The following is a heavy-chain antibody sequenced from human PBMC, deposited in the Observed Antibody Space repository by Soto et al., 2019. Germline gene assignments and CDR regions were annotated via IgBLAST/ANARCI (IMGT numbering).Heavy chain of an antibody. Sequence: GSLRLSCAASGFTFSNYGMHWVRQAPGKGLEWVAVIWYDGNNKYYADSVKGRFTISRDNSNNTLYVQMTSLRAEDTAVYYCARGLHSLFDYWGQGTLVTVSS. J-gene: IGHJ4*02. V-gene: IGHV3-33*01. CDR2: IWYDGNNK. CDR1: GFTFSNYG. D-gene: IGHD2-21*01. CDR3: ARGLHSLFDY.